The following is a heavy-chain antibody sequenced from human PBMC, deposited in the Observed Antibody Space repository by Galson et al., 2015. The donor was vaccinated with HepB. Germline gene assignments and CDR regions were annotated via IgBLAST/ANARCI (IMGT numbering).Heavy chain of an antibody. CDR3: ASAYCSGGSCYDY. V-gene: IGHV3-7*03. D-gene: IGHD2-15*01. Sequence: SLRLSCAVSGLTFSSYWMSWVRQAPGKGLEWVANIKQDGSEKYYVDSVKGRFTISRDNAKNSLYLQMNSLRAEDTAVYYCASAYCSGGSCYDYWGQGTLVTVSS. CDR1: GLTFSSYW. J-gene: IGHJ4*02. CDR2: IKQDGSEK.